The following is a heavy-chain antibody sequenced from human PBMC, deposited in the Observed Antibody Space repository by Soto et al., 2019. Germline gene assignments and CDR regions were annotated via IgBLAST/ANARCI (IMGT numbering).Heavy chain of an antibody. V-gene: IGHV4-31*03. CDR3: ASVDYYAWSFDY. J-gene: IGHJ4*02. CDR2: IYYSGST. Sequence: SETLSLTCTVSGGSISSGGYYWSWIRQHPGKGLEWIGYIYYSGSTYYNPSLKSRVTISVDTSKNQFSLKLSSVTAADTAVYYCASVDYYAWSFDYWGQGTLVTVSS. CDR1: GGSISSGGYY. D-gene: IGHD3-22*01.